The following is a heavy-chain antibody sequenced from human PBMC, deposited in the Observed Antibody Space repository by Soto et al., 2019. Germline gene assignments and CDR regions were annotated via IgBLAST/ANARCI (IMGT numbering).Heavy chain of an antibody. Sequence: QVQLQESGPGLVKPSETLSLTCTVSGGSISSYYWSWIRQPPGKGLEWIGDIYYSGSTNYNPSLKSRVTISVDTSKNQFSLKLSAVTAADPAVYYCARDGPVSTFDYWGQGTLVTVSS. J-gene: IGHJ4*02. CDR3: ARDGPVSTFDY. CDR2: IYYSGST. V-gene: IGHV4-59*01. CDR1: GGSISSYY.